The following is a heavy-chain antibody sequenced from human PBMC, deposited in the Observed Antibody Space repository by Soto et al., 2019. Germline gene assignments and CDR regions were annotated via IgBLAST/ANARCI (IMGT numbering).Heavy chain of an antibody. D-gene: IGHD6-13*01. CDR3: ARIRGSSLGYYYGMDV. J-gene: IGHJ6*02. V-gene: IGHV5-10-1*01. Sequence: GESLKISCKGSGYSFTSYWISWVRQMPGKGLEWMGRIDPSDSYTNYSPSFQGHVTISADKSISTAYLQWSSLKASDTAMYYCARIRGSSLGYYYGMDVWGQGTTVTVSS. CDR2: IDPSDSYT. CDR1: GYSFTSYW.